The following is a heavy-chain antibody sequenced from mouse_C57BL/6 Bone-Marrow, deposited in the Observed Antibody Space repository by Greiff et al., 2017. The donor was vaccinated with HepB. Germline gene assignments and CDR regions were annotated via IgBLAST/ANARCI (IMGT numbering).Heavy chain of an antibody. V-gene: IGHV1-55*01. CDR3: AREGFYYGSSYGYWYFDV. CDR2: IYPGSGST. D-gene: IGHD1-1*01. Sequence: VQLQQPGAELVKPGASVKMSCKASGYTFTSYWITWVKQRPGQGLEWIGDIYPGSGSTNYNEKFKSKATLTVDTSSSTAYMQLSSLTSEDSAVYDCAREGFYYGSSYGYWYFDVWGTGTTVTVSS. CDR1: GYTFTSYW. J-gene: IGHJ1*03.